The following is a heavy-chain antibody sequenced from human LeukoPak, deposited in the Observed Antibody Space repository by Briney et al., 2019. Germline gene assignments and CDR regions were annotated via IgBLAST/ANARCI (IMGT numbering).Heavy chain of an antibody. J-gene: IGHJ4*02. Sequence: GGSLRLSCVASGFTFSSYSMNWVRQAPGKGLEWVSYISVSGSKVSYADSVKGRFTISRNDAKNSLYLRMDSLRDEDTAVYYCARDSGHHYDQLDCWGQGALVTVSS. D-gene: IGHD3-22*01. CDR2: ISVSGSKV. CDR3: ARDSGHHYDQLDC. CDR1: GFTFSSYS. V-gene: IGHV3-48*02.